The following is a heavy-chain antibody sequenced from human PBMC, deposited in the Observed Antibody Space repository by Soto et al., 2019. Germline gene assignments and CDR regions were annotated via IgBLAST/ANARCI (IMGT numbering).Heavy chain of an antibody. CDR2: INPSGGST. CDR3: ARDRSSIFGVPHYYYYGMDV. CDR1: GYTFTSYY. Sequence: ASVKVSCKASGYTFTSYYMHWVRQAPGQGLEWMGIINPSGGSTSYAQKFQGRVTMTRDTSTSTVYMELSSLRSEDTAVYYCARDRSSIFGVPHYYYYGMDVWGQGTTVTISS. J-gene: IGHJ6*02. D-gene: IGHD3-3*01. V-gene: IGHV1-46*01.